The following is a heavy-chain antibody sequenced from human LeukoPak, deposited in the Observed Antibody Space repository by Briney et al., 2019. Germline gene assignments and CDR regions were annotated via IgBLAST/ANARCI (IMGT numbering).Heavy chain of an antibody. CDR2: INHSGST. V-gene: IGHV4-34*01. CDR3: ARGRGLLGRNWFDP. J-gene: IGHJ5*02. CDR1: GGSFSGYY. Sequence: KPSETLSLTCAVHGGSFSGYYWSWIRQPPGKGLEWIGEINHSGSTNYNPSLKSRVTISVDTSKNQFSLKLSSVTAADTAVYYCARGRGLLGRNWFDPWGQGTLVTVSS. D-gene: IGHD3-22*01.